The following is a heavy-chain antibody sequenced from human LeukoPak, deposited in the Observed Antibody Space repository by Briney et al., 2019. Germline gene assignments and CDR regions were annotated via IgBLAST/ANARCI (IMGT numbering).Heavy chain of an antibody. Sequence: PGGSLRLSCAASGFTFSSYAMHWVRQAPGKGLEYVSAISSNGGSTYYANSVKGRFTISRDNSKNTLYLQMGSLRAEDMAVYYCARGEWNDAFDIWGQGTMVTVSS. CDR3: ARGEWNDAFDI. CDR1: GFTFSSYA. D-gene: IGHD3-16*01. J-gene: IGHJ3*02. V-gene: IGHV3-64*01. CDR2: ISSNGGST.